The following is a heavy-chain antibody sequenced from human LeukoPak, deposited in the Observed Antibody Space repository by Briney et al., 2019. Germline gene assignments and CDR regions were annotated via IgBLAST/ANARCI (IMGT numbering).Heavy chain of an antibody. D-gene: IGHD3-22*01. CDR1: RGSLSSYY. CDR2: IYTRGST. Sequence: SETLSLTCTVPRGSLSSYYWSWIRQPAGKRREWIGRIYTRGSTNYNPPLQSRVTMSVDTSKNQFSLKLSSVTAADTAVYYCEREYYDSSGYYYLNWFDPWGQGTLVTVSS. V-gene: IGHV4-4*07. CDR3: EREYYDSSGYYYLNWFDP. J-gene: IGHJ5*02.